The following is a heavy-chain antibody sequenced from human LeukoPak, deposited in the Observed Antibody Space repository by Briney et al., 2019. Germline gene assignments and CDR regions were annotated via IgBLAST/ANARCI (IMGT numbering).Heavy chain of an antibody. CDR3: ARDRFGLDY. V-gene: IGHV3-30-3*01. CDR2: ISYDGSNI. Sequence: GGSLRLSCAASGFTFSRYPMHWMRQAPGRGLEWVAVISYDGSNIYYTDSVSGRSTISRDNSKNTLYLQMNSLRAEDTAVYYCARDRFGLDYWGQGTRVTVSS. D-gene: IGHD3-16*01. CDR1: GFTFSRYP. J-gene: IGHJ4*02.